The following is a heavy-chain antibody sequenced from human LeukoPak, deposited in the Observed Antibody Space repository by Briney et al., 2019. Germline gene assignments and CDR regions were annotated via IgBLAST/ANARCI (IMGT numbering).Heavy chain of an antibody. CDR3: ASILYDTVDY. D-gene: IGHD3-22*01. J-gene: IGHJ4*02. CDR2: ISYDGSNK. CDR1: GFTFSSYA. Sequence: GRSLRLSCAASGFTFSSYAMHWVRQAPGKGLEWVAVISYDGSNKYYADSVKGRFTISRDNSKNTLYLQMNSLRAEDTAVYYCASILYDTVDYWGQGTLVTVSS. V-gene: IGHV3-30*04.